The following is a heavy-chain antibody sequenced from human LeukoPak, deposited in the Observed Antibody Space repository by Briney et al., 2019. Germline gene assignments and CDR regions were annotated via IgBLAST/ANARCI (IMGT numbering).Heavy chain of an antibody. J-gene: IGHJ6*03. V-gene: IGHV1-58*02. D-gene: IGHD2-8*01. Sequence: GASVKVSCKASGFTFTSSAMQWVRQARGQRLEWIGWTVVGSGNTNYAQKFQERVTITRDMSTSTAYMELSSLRSEDTAVYYCAASLGYCTNGVCYRPAGYYYMDVWGKGTTVTVSS. CDR3: AASLGYCTNGVCYRPAGYYYMDV. CDR1: GFTFTSSA. CDR2: TVVGSGNT.